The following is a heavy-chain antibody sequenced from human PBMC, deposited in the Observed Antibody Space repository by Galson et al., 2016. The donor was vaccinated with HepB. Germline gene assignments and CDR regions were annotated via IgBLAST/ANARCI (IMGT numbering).Heavy chain of an antibody. CDR1: GWSFSGYY. CDR3: VRGRTTFLD. CDR2: IYHSGTA. Sequence: ETLSLTCAVSGWSFSGYYWTWIRQPPGKGLEWIGDIYHSGTANYNPSLKSRVIISIDTSKNQFSLNLTSVTAADTAVYYCVRGRTTFLDWGQGTLVTVSS. V-gene: IGHV4-34*01. J-gene: IGHJ4*02. D-gene: IGHD2/OR15-2a*01.